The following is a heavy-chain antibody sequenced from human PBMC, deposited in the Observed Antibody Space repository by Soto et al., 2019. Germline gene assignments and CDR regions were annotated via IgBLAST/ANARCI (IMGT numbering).Heavy chain of an antibody. CDR1: GGPISSGGYY. CDR2: IYYSGST. D-gene: IGHD6-6*01. V-gene: IGHV4-31*03. J-gene: IGHJ6*02. CDR3: ARGDGGAARTGYYYYGMDV. Sequence: SETLSLTCTVSGGPISSGGYYWSWIRQHPGKGLEWIGYIYYSGSTYYNPSLKSRVTISVDTSKNQFSLKLSSVTAADTAVYYCARGDGGAARTGYYYYGMDVWGQGTTVTVSS.